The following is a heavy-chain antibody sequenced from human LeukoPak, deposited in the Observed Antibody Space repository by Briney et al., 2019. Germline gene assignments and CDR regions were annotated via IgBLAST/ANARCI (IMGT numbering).Heavy chain of an antibody. Sequence: RGASLQISCKCSGSSFTTYWIGWVRQLPGKGLEWMGIIYPGDSDTRYSPSFQGQVTISADKSINTAYLQWSSLKASDTAMYYCARVMTTLTGFDSWGQGTLVTVSS. V-gene: IGHV5-51*01. CDR2: IYPGDSDT. J-gene: IGHJ4*02. CDR3: ARVMTTLTGFDS. CDR1: GSSFTTYW. D-gene: IGHD3-9*01.